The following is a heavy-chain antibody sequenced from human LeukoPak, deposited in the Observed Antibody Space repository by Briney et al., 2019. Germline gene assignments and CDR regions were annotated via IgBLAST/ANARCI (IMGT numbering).Heavy chain of an antibody. CDR2: IYYTGRT. Sequence: TPSETLSLTCTVSGGSISSGGYYWTWIRQPPGKGLEWVGYIYYTGRTNYNPSLKSRVTISVDTSKNQFSLKLSSVTAADTAVYYCARDYTNAFDYWGQGTLVTVSS. D-gene: IGHD2-8*01. CDR1: GGSISSGGYY. CDR3: ARDYTNAFDY. J-gene: IGHJ4*02. V-gene: IGHV4-61*08.